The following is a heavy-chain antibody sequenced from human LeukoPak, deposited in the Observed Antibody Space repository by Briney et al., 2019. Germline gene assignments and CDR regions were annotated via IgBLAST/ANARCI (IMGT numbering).Heavy chain of an antibody. CDR2: IYSGGST. CDR1: GFTVSSNY. CDR3: ATESDYYYYMDV. J-gene: IGHJ6*03. V-gene: IGHV3-66*01. Sequence: GGSLRLSCAASGFTVSSNYMSWVRQAPGKGLEWVSVIYSGGSTYYADSVKGRFTISRDNSKNTLYLQMNSLRAEDTAVYYCATESDYYYYMDVWGKGTTVTVSS.